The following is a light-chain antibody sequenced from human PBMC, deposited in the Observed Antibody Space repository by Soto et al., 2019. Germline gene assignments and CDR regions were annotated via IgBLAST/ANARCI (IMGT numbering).Light chain of an antibody. Sequence: QPVLTQSPSASASLGASVMLTCTLSSGHSSYAIAWHQQQPEKGPRYLMKLNSDGSHSKGDGIPDRFSGSSSGAERYLTISSLQSEDEADYYCQTWGTGMVFGGGTKLTVL. CDR1: SGHSSYA. V-gene: IGLV4-69*01. CDR3: QTWGTGMV. J-gene: IGLJ2*01. CDR2: LNSDGSH.